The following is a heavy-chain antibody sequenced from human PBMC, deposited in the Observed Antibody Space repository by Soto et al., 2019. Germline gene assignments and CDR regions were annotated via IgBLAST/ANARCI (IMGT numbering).Heavy chain of an antibody. CDR1: GYSSSSGYY. CDR3: ARDNKSYGDYYYYYYGMDV. CDR2: IYHSGST. J-gene: IGHJ6*02. D-gene: IGHD4-17*01. V-gene: IGHV4-38-2*02. Sequence: PSETLSLTCAVSGYSSSSGYYWGWIRQPPGKGLEWIGSIYHSGSTCYNPSLKSRVTISVDTSKNQFSLKLGSVTAADTAVYYCARDNKSYGDYYYYYYGMDVWGQGTTVTVSS.